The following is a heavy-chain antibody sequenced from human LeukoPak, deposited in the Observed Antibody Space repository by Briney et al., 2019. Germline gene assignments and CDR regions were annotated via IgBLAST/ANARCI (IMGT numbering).Heavy chain of an antibody. J-gene: IGHJ3*02. CDR3: ARDGGSLGTYYDFWSGYSDAFDI. D-gene: IGHD3-3*01. CDR2: LGGLSESV. V-gene: IGHV3-23*01. Sequence: GGSLRLSCAASGFIFSNYAMTWVRQAPGKGLEWVSILGGLSESVYYPDSVKGRFTVSRDNSKDTLYLQMNSLRAEDTAVYYCARDGGSLGTYYDFWSGYSDAFDIWGQGTMVTVSS. CDR1: GFIFSNYA.